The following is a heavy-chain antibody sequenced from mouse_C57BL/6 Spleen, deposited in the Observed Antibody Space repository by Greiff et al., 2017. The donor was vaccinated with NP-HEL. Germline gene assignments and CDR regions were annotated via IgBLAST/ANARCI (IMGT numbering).Heavy chain of an antibody. Sequence: VKLKESGAELVRPGASVTLSCKASGYTFTDYEMHWVKQTPVHGLEWIGAIDPETGGTAYNQKFKGKAILTADKSSSTAYMELRSLTSEDSAVYYCTRLIKDYWGQGTSVTVSS. V-gene: IGHV1-15*01. CDR1: GYTFTDYE. J-gene: IGHJ4*01. CDR2: IDPETGGT. D-gene: IGHD1-1*01. CDR3: TRLIKDY.